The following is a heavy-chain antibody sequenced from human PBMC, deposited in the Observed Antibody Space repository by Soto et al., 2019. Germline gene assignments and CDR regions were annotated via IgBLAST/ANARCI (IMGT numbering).Heavy chain of an antibody. J-gene: IGHJ4*02. CDR3: AHIVVAGLGYYFDY. D-gene: IGHD6-19*01. CDR1: GFSLSSTRMA. CDR2: IYCDDDK. V-gene: IGHV2-5*02. Sequence: QITLKESGPTLVKPTQTLTLTCTFSGFSLSSTRMAVGWIRQPPGKAMEWLALIYCDDDKRYSPFLKSRLTITKDTSKNQVVLTMANMDPVDTARYYCAHIVVAGLGYYFDYWGQGTLVTFSS.